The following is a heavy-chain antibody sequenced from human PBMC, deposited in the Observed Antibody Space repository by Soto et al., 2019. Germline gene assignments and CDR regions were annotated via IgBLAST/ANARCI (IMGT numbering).Heavy chain of an antibody. V-gene: IGHV3-9*01. D-gene: IGHD3-10*01. CDR3: GKDIDDYYGSGRIDY. CDR2: ISWNSGTI. Sequence: EVQLVESGGGLVQPGRSLRVSCAASGFTFDEYAMHWVRQAPGKGLEWVSGISWNSGTIHYADSVRGRFTVSRDNDRNSLYLQMNSLRDEDTALYYCGKDIDDYYGSGRIDYWGQGTPVTVSS. CDR1: GFTFDEYA. J-gene: IGHJ4*02.